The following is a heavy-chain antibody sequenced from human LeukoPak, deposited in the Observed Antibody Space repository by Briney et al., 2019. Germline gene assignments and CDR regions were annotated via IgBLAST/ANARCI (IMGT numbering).Heavy chain of an antibody. Sequence: SETLSLTCTVSGGSITSGAYYWGWIRQPPGKGLEWIGSINYSGSTYSNPSLKSRVTISVDTSKNQFSLKLISVTAADTALYYCARNRRSYDSSGYQNYFAYWGQGTLVIVSS. D-gene: IGHD3-22*01. V-gene: IGHV4-39*01. CDR3: ARNRRSYDSSGYQNYFAY. CDR2: INYSGST. J-gene: IGHJ4*02. CDR1: GGSITSGAYY.